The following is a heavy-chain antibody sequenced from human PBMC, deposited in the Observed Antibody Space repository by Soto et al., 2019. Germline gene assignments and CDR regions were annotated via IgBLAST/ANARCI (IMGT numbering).Heavy chain of an antibody. Sequence: ASVKVSCKASGGTFSSYAISWVRQAPGQGLEWMGGIIPIFGTANYAQKFQGRVTITADESTSTAYMELSSLRSEDTAVYYCARDWLEFYYDSSTPGSAFDIWGQGTMVTVSS. D-gene: IGHD3-22*01. CDR3: ARDWLEFYYDSSTPGSAFDI. V-gene: IGHV1-69*13. J-gene: IGHJ3*02. CDR2: IIPIFGTA. CDR1: GGTFSSYA.